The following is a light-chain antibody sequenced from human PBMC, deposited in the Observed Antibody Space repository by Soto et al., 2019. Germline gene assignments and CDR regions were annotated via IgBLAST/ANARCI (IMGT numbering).Light chain of an antibody. CDR3: ISYAGSNNDVV. J-gene: IGLJ2*01. CDR1: SSDVGGYNF. Sequence: QSALTQPPSASGSPGQSVTISCTGTSSDVGGYNFVSWYQPHPGKAPKLIIYEVTKRPSGVPDRFSGSKSANTASLTVSGLQAEDEADYYCISYAGSNNDVVFGGGTKLTVL. V-gene: IGLV2-8*01. CDR2: EVT.